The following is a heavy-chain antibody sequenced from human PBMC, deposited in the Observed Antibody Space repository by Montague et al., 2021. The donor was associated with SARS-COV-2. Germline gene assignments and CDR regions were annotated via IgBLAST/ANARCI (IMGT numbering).Heavy chain of an antibody. D-gene: IGHD5-12*01. V-gene: IGHV3-23*01. J-gene: IGHJ4*02. CDR2: IGGSGAGT. CDR1: GFTFNTYA. Sequence: SRRLSCAASGFTFNTYAMTLVRQAPGKGLEWVSAIGGSGAGTYYADSVKGRFTISRDNSKNTLFLQMNSLRAEDTALYYCAKSLDTSGYSFERGADYWGQGTLVTVSS. CDR3: AKSLDTSGYSFERGADY.